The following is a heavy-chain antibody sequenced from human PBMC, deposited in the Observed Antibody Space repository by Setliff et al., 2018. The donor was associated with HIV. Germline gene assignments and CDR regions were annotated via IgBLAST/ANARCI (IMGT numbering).Heavy chain of an antibody. CDR3: ARARDSSGYYPGAFDI. V-gene: IGHV3-23*01. CDR1: GFTFSSYA. CDR2: ISGSGDNT. D-gene: IGHD3-22*01. Sequence: PGGSLRLSCTASGFTFSSYAMSWVRQAPGKGLEWVSRISGSGDNTYYADSVKGRFAISRDNSRDTLYLQMNSLRAGDTAVYYCARARDSSGYYPGAFDIWGQGTMVTVSS. J-gene: IGHJ3*02.